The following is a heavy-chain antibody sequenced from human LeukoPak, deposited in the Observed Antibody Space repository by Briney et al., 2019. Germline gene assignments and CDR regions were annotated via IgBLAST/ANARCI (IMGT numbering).Heavy chain of an antibody. Sequence: PGGSLRLSCAASVFTFSSYEMNWVRQSPGKGLEWVSAISGSGGSTYYADSVKGRFTISRDNSKNTLYLQMNSLRAEDTAVYYCAKDPNVHYDFWSGYPLDYWGQGTLVTVSS. CDR3: AKDPNVHYDFWSGYPLDY. D-gene: IGHD3-3*01. CDR1: VFTFSSYE. CDR2: ISGSGGST. V-gene: IGHV3-23*01. J-gene: IGHJ4*02.